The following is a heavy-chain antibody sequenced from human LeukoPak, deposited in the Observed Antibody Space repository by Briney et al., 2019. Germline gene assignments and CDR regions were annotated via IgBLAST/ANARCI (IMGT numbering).Heavy chain of an antibody. Sequence: SETLSLTCTVSGGSISNYYWRWIRQPPGKGLEWIGDIYYSGGTNYNPSLKSRVTISVDTSKNQFSLKLSSVTAADTALYYCARSRGYFDYWGQGALVTVSS. J-gene: IGHJ4*02. V-gene: IGHV4-59*01. CDR3: ARSRGYFDY. CDR1: GGSISNYY. CDR2: IYYSGGT. D-gene: IGHD6-13*01.